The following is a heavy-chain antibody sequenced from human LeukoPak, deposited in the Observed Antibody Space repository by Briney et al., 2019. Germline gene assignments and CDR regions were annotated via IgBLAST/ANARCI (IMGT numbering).Heavy chain of an antibody. Sequence: SETLSLTRSVSGGSMNSYYWSWIPQSPGKGLEWIGYIYYSGSTNYNPSLKSRVTISVDTSKNQFSLKLSSVTAADTAVYYCARHVWLQPFDYWGQGTLVTVSS. CDR2: IYYSGST. CDR1: GGSMNSYY. D-gene: IGHD3-9*01. CDR3: ARHVWLQPFDY. V-gene: IGHV4-59*08. J-gene: IGHJ4*02.